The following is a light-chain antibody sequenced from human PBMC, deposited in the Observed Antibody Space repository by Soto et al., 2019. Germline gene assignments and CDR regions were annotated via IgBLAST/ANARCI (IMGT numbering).Light chain of an antibody. CDR1: TGAVTSGHY. CDR2: DTT. CDR3: LLSYSGARV. Sequence: QTVVTQEPSLTVSPGGTVTLTCGSSTGAVTSGHYPYWFQQKPGQAPRTLIYDTTDKHSWTPARFSGSLLGGKAALTLSGAQTEDEADYYCLLSYSGARVFGGGTKVTVL. V-gene: IGLV7-46*01. J-gene: IGLJ2*01.